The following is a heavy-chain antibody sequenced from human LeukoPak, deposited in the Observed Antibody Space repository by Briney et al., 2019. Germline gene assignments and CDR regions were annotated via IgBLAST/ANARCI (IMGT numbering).Heavy chain of an antibody. CDR3: ARGVEPLAANTLAY. J-gene: IGHJ4*02. CDR2: LYSDGNT. CDR1: RFTFSSYW. Sequence: GGSLRLSCAASRFTFSSYWMSWVRQAPGKGLEWVSVLYSDGNTKYADSVQGRFTISRDNSKNTLYLEMNSLSPDDTAVYYCARGVEPLAANTLAYWGQGTLVTVSS. V-gene: IGHV3-53*01. D-gene: IGHD1-14*01.